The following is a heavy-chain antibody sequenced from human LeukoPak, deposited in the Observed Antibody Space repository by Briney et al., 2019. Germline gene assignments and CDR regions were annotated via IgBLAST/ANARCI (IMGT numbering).Heavy chain of an antibody. D-gene: IGHD2-2*01. CDR2: IRSKAYGATT. CDR1: GFTFGDYA. Sequence: GGSLRLSCTTSGFTFGDYAMSWVRQAPGKGLEWVSLIRSKAYGATTEYAASVKGRFTISRDDSKSIAYLQMNSLKTEDTAVYYCTTGCSSTSCPWAYYYGMDVWGQGTTVTVSS. V-gene: IGHV3-49*04. J-gene: IGHJ6*02. CDR3: TTGCSSTSCPWAYYYGMDV.